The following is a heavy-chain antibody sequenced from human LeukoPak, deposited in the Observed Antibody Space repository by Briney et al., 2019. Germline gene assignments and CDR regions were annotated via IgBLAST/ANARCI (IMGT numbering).Heavy chain of an antibody. J-gene: IGHJ4*02. V-gene: IGHV3-11*01. D-gene: IGHD2-8*02. CDR1: GFTFSDYY. CDR2: ISSSGSTI. CDR3: AKFNVWWSIDY. Sequence: GGSLRLSCAASGFTFSDYYMSWIRQAPGKGLEWVSYISSSGSTIYYADSVKGRFTISRDNAKNSLYLQMNSLRAEDTAVYYCAKFNVWWSIDYWGQGTLVTVSS.